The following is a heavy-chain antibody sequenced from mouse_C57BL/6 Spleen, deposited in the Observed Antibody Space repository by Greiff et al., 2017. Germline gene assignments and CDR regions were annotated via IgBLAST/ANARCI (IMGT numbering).Heavy chain of an antibody. CDR1: GFTFTDYY. CDR2: IRNKANGYTT. J-gene: IGHJ2*01. Sequence: EVHLVESGGGLVQPGGSLSLSCAASGFTFTDYYMSWVRQPPGKALEWLGFIRNKANGYTTEYSASVKGRFTISRDNSQSILYLQMNALRAEDSATYYCARAGSSHYFDYWGQGTTLTVSS. CDR3: ARAGSSHYFDY. D-gene: IGHD1-1*01. V-gene: IGHV7-3*01.